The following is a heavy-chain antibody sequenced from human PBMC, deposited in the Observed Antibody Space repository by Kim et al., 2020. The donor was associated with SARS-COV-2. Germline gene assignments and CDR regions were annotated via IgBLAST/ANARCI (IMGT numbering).Heavy chain of an antibody. CDR3: ARDMGSSWYFSAGMDV. D-gene: IGHD6-13*01. V-gene: IGHV3-11*06. Sequence: SVKGRITISRDNARHLLYLKLNSLRAEDTAVYYCARDMGSSWYFSAGMDVWGQGTTVTVSS. J-gene: IGHJ6*02.